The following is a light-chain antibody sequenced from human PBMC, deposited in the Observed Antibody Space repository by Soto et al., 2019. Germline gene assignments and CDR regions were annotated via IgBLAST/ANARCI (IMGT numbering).Light chain of an antibody. V-gene: IGKV3-20*01. Sequence: EIVWTQSPGTLSLSPGERATLSCSASQSVSSSYLAWYQQKPGQAPRLLIYGAYSSATGIPDRFSGSGSVTGLTLTFSGLEPEVFAVYYWHLRMYTFGQGTKLESK. CDR2: GAY. CDR1: QSVSSSY. J-gene: IGKJ2*01. CDR3: HLRMYT.